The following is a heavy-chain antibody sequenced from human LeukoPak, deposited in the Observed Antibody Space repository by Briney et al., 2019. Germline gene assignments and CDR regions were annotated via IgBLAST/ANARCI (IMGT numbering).Heavy chain of an antibody. Sequence: SETLSLTCTVSGGSISSGSYYWRWIRQPAGTGLEWIGRIYTSGSTNYNPSLKSRVTISVDTSKNQFSLKLSSVTAADTAVYYCARESYGLSLNYWGQGTLVTVSS. V-gene: IGHV4-61*02. CDR2: IYTSGST. J-gene: IGHJ4*02. CDR3: ARESYGLSLNY. CDR1: GGSISSGSYY. D-gene: IGHD5-18*01.